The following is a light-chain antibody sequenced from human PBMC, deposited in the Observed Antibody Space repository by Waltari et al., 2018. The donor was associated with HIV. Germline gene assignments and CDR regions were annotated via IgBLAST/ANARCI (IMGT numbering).Light chain of an antibody. CDR2: EDT. CDR1: SLAKKS. V-gene: IGLV3-10*01. Sequence: SYELTQPPSVSVSPGQTARITCSGVSLAKKSAYWYQQKSGQAPVLVIYEDTKRPSGIPDRFSGSSSGAMATLTISGAQLEDEGDYYCYSTDSSGYLFVFGTGTKVTVL. CDR3: YSTDSSGYLFV. J-gene: IGLJ1*01.